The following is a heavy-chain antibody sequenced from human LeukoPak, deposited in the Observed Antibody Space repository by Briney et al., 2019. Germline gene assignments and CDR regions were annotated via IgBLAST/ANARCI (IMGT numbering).Heavy chain of an antibody. CDR3: ARDGSSSSYYYYYYMDV. CDR1: GYTFTGYY. V-gene: IGHV1-2*06. J-gene: IGHJ6*03. CDR2: INPNSGGT. Sequence: ASVKVSCKASGYTFTGYYMHWVRQAPGQGLEWMGRINPNSGGTNYAQKFQGRVTMTRDTSLSTAYMELSRPRSEDTAVYYCARDGSSSSYYYYYYMDVWGKGTTVTVSS. D-gene: IGHD6-6*01.